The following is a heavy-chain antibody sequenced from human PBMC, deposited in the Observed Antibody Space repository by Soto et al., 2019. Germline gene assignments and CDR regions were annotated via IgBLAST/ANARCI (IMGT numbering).Heavy chain of an antibody. D-gene: IGHD1-26*01. Sequence: QLQLQESGPGLVKPSETLSLTCTVSGGSISSGSYNWGWVRQPPGKGLEWIGSFYYSGSTHYNPSLKSRVTISVDTSKNQFSLQLTSVTAADTAVYYCARGPYSGSYYYWGQGTLVTVSS. V-gene: IGHV4-39*01. CDR3: ARGPYSGSYYY. CDR1: GGSISSGSYN. J-gene: IGHJ4*02. CDR2: FYYSGST.